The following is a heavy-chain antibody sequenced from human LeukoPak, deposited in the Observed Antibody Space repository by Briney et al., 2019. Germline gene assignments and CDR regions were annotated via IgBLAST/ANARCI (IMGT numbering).Heavy chain of an antibody. J-gene: IGHJ4*02. CDR2: ISSSGSTI. V-gene: IGHV3-48*03. CDR1: GFTFRSYE. D-gene: IGHD6-6*01. CDR3: ARDLEYTTSSGDY. Sequence: QPGGSLILSCAASGFTFRSYEMNWVRQAPGKGLEWVSYISSSGSTIFYADSVKGRFTISRDNAKNSLYLQMNSLRAEDTAVYYCARDLEYTTSSGDYWGQGTLVIVSS.